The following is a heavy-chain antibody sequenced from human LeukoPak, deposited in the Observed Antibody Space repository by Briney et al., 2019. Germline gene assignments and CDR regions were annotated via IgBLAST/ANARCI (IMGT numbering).Heavy chain of an antibody. J-gene: IGHJ4*02. CDR3: ARGGDTAMAPFDY. D-gene: IGHD5-18*01. V-gene: IGHV3-66*01. Sequence: GGSLRLSCAASGFTVSSNYMSWVRQAPGKGLEWVSVIYSGGSTYYADSVKGRFTISRDNSKNTLYLQMNSLRAEDTAVYYCARGGDTAMAPFDYWGQGTLVTVSS. CDR2: IYSGGST. CDR1: GFTVSSNY.